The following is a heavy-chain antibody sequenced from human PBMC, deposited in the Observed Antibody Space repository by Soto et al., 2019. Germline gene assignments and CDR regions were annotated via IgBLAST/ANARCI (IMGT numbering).Heavy chain of an antibody. V-gene: IGHV3-74*01. CDR2: IKSDGSST. D-gene: IGHD2-21*01. CDR3: AIGGGDYNYFDH. Sequence: EVQLVESGGGLVQPGGSLRLSCATSGFLFSTYWMFWVRQAPRKGMLWVSRIKSDGSSTSNAYSVKGRFTISRDNTKNTLYLQMTTLRAEDTAVYYCAIGGGDYNYFDHWGQGILVTVSS. J-gene: IGHJ4*02. CDR1: GFLFSTYW.